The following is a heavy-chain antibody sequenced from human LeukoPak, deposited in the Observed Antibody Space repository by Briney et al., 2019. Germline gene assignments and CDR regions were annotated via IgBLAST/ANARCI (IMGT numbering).Heavy chain of an antibody. J-gene: IGHJ4*02. V-gene: IGHV4-30-2*01. Sequence: PSETLSLTCAVSGGSISSGIYSWNWIRQPPGMGLEWIGYIYHTGHTYYNPSLKSRVTISVDRSKNQFSLKLSSVTAADTAVYYCARDSGDYPYYFDSWGQGALVNVSS. CDR2: IYHTGHT. CDR1: GGSISSGIYS. D-gene: IGHD3-10*01. CDR3: ARDSGDYPYYFDS.